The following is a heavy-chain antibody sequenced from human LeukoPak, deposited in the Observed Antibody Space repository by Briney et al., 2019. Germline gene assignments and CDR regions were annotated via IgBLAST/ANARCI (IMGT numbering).Heavy chain of an antibody. CDR2: IYYTSKK. Sequence: SETLSLTCTVSGGSISSSDYYWGWIRQPPGKGLEWIANIYYTSKKNYNPSLTRRVAISIDTSKIQFSLKLSSVTAADTAVYYCARHDGYNYGYIDSWGQGTLVTVSS. D-gene: IGHD5-18*01. CDR1: GGSISSSDYY. V-gene: IGHV4-39*01. J-gene: IGHJ5*01. CDR3: ARHDGYNYGYIDS.